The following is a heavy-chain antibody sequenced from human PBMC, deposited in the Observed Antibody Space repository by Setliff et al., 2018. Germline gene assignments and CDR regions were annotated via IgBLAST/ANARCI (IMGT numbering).Heavy chain of an antibody. J-gene: IGHJ1*01. CDR1: STSLVG. V-gene: IGHV2-5*01. CDR3: AHKYGDYVRYFQH. Sequence: SGPTLVNPTQTLTLTCTFSSTSLVGVGWIRQPPGKALEWLALINWNDDKRYSPSLKSRLTITKDTSKNQVVLTMTNMDPVDTATYYCAHKYGDYVRYFQHWGQGTLVTVSS. CDR2: INWNDDK. D-gene: IGHD4-17*01.